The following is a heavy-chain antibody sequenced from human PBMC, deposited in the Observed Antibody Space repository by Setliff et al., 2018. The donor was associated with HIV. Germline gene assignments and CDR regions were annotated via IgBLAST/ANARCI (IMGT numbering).Heavy chain of an antibody. CDR1: GGSFSGYY. CDR2: INHSGST. J-gene: IGHJ4*02. V-gene: IGHV4-34*01. D-gene: IGHD3-3*01. Sequence: SETLSLTCGVHGGSFSGYYLSWIRQPPGKGLEWIGEINHSGSTRYNPSLKSRVTISVDTSKNHFSLKVTSMPAADTAIYSCLRARAEWVELHSVPSYFDYWGQGTLVTVSS. CDR3: LRARAEWVELHSVPSYFDY.